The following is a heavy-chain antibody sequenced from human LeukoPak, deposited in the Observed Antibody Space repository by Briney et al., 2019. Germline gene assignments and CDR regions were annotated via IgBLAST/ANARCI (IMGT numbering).Heavy chain of an antibody. D-gene: IGHD3-3*01. CDR2: ISGRGDLE. V-gene: IGHV3-23*01. CDR3: AREGDFWSGYPIDHYYYMDV. CDR1: GFTFSSYA. Sequence: GGSPRLSCSASGFTFSSYAMTWVRQAPGKGLEWVSTISGRGDLEFYTESVKGRFTVSRDHSKNTVHLQMDSLRAEDTAIYYCAREGDFWSGYPIDHYYYMDVWGKGTTVTVTS. J-gene: IGHJ6*03.